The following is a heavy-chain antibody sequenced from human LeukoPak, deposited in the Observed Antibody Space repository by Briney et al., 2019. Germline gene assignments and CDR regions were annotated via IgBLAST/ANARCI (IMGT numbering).Heavy chain of an antibody. Sequence: SETLSLTCTVSGGSISSSSYYWGWIRQPPGTGLEWIGSIYYSGSTYYNPSLKSRVTISVDTSKNQFSLKLSSVTAADTAVYYCARPNLRSDGAFDIWGQGTMVTVSS. CDR1: GGSISSSSYY. J-gene: IGHJ3*02. D-gene: IGHD3-16*01. CDR3: ARPNLRSDGAFDI. V-gene: IGHV4-39*01. CDR2: IYYSGST.